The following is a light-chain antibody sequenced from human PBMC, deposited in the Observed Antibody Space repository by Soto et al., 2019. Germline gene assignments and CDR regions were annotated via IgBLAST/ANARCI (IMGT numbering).Light chain of an antibody. J-gene: IGKJ3*01. Sequence: EIVLTQSPGTLSLSPGERATISCSASQSFSSSYLAWYQQKPGQAPRLLIYGASSMATGIPDRFSGSGSGTDFTLTISSLEPEAFAVYYCQHYGSALFTFGPGTKVDVK. CDR2: GAS. V-gene: IGKV3-20*01. CDR3: QHYGSALFT. CDR1: QSFSSSY.